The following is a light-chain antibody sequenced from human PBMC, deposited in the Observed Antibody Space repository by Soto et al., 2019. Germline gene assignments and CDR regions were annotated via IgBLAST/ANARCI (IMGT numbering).Light chain of an antibody. CDR3: QHYGSSSAWT. CDR1: QSINTE. Sequence: DIQMTQSPSTLSASVGDRVTITCRASQSINTELAWYQQIPGKAPNLLIYDASTLESGVPSRFGGSGSGTEFPLTISSLQPHDFATYYCQHYGSSSAWTFGQGTKVDLK. J-gene: IGKJ1*01. CDR2: DAS. V-gene: IGKV1-5*01.